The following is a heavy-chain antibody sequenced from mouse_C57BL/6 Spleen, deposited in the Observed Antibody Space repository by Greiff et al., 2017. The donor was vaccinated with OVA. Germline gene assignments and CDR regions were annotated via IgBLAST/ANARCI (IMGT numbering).Heavy chain of an antibody. CDR1: GYTFTSYG. D-gene: IGHD2-1*01. Sequence: QVHVKQSGAELARPGASVKLSCKASGYTFTSYGISWVKQRTGQGLEWIGEIYPRSGNTYYNEKFKGKATLTADKSSGTAYMELRSLTSEDSAVYFCARGGGNGAMDYWGQGTSVTVSS. J-gene: IGHJ4*01. CDR2: IYPRSGNT. CDR3: ARGGGNGAMDY. V-gene: IGHV1-81*01.